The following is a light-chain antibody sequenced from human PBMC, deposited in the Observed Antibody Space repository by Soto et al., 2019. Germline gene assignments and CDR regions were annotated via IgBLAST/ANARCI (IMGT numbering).Light chain of an antibody. CDR2: FVS. J-gene: IGKJ1*01. CDR3: MQALQTRT. CDR1: QSLLHSNGYNY. V-gene: IGKV2-28*01. Sequence: EIVMTQSPLSLPVTPGEPASISCRSSQSLLHSNGYNYLDWYLQKPGQSPQLLIYFVSNRASGVPDRFSGSGSDTDFTLKISRVEPEDVGVYYCMQALQTRTFGQGTKVDI.